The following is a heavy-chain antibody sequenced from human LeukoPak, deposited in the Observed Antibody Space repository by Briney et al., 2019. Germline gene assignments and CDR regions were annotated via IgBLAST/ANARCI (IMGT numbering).Heavy chain of an antibody. CDR2: ISYDGSNK. CDR1: GFTFSSYG. Sequence: PGGSLRLSCAASGFTFSSYGMHWVRQAPGKGLEWVAVISYDGSNKYYADSVKGRFTISRDNSKNTLYLQMNSLRAEDTAVYYCAKSLARVLRYFGPRAFDIWGQGTMVTVSS. CDR3: AKSLARVLRYFGPRAFDI. D-gene: IGHD3-9*01. J-gene: IGHJ3*02. V-gene: IGHV3-30*18.